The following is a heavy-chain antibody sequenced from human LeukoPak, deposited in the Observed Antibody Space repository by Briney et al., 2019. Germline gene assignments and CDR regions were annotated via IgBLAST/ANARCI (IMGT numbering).Heavy chain of an antibody. J-gene: IGHJ5*02. CDR2: IRYDGSNK. CDR1: GFTFSSYG. CDR3: AKDLGGLHDWFDP. Sequence: PGXSLRLSCAASGFTFSSYGMHWVRQAPGKGLEWVAFIRYDGSNKYYADSVKGRFTISRDNSKNTLYLQMNSLRAEDTAVYYCAKDLGGLHDWFDPWGQGTLVTVSS. D-gene: IGHD3-16*01. V-gene: IGHV3-30*02.